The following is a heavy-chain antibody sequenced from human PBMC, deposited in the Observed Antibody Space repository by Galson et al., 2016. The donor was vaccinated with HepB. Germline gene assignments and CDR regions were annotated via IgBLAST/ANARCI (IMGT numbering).Heavy chain of an antibody. CDR1: GFTSSTYW. D-gene: IGHD4-11*01. CDR2: IKNDGSFT. V-gene: IGHV3-74*01. J-gene: IGHJ5*02. CDR3: SRSDYFDP. Sequence: SLRLSCAGSGFTSSTYWMHWVRRAPGKGLVWVARIKNDGSFTTYADSVKGRFTVSRDNAKNTLYLAMNSLRAEDTAVYYCSRSDYFDPWGQGTLVTVSS.